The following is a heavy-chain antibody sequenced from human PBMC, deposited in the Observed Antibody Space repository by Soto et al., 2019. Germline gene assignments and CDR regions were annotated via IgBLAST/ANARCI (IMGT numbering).Heavy chain of an antibody. Sequence: QVQLEESGGGVVQPGRSLRLSCAAPGFTFSSYGMHWVRQAPGKGLEWVAVISYDGSNKYYADSVKGRFTISRDNSKNTLYLQMNRLRAEDTAVYYCAKDPNSSGWYGYYYYYYMDVWGKGTTVTVSS. D-gene: IGHD6-19*01. CDR3: AKDPNSSGWYGYYYYYYMDV. V-gene: IGHV3-30*18. CDR1: GFTFSSYG. J-gene: IGHJ6*03. CDR2: ISYDGSNK.